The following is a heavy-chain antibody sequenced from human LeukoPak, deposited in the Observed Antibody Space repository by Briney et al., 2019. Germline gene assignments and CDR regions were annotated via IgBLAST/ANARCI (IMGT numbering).Heavy chain of an antibody. V-gene: IGHV3-7*04. Sequence: GGSLRLSCAASGLTFSSFWMSWRRQAPGKGLEWVANIKQDGSEKYYVDSVKGRFTISRDNAKNSLYLQMNSLRVEDTAVYYCARGEYYYDGGYWGQGTLVTVSS. CDR1: GLTFSSFW. J-gene: IGHJ1*01. CDR2: IKQDGSEK. D-gene: IGHD3-22*01. CDR3: ARGEYYYDGGY.